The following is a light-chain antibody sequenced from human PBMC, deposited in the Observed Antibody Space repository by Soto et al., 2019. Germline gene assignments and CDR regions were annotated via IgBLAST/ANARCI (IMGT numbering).Light chain of an antibody. CDR3: CAYTTSNTWV. J-gene: IGLJ3*02. CDR2: EVS. Sequence: QSALTQSASVSGSPGQSITISCTGTSSDIGGSNFVSWYQQHPGKVPKLILYEVSHRPSGVSDRFSGSKSGNTASLPISGLQAEDEADYYCCAYTTSNTWVFGGGTKLTVL. CDR1: SSDIGGSNF. V-gene: IGLV2-14*01.